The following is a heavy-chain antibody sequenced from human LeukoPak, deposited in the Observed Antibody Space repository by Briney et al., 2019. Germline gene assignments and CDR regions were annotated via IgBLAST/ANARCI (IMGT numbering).Heavy chain of an antibody. D-gene: IGHD3-22*01. CDR1: GGSISSGSYY. Sequence: SQTLSLTCTVSGGSISSGSYYWSWIRQPAGKGLEWIGRIYTSGSTNYNPSVKSRVTISVDTSKNQFSLKLSSVTAADTAVYYCARDPIVVVITGGAFDIWGQGTMVTVSS. CDR2: IYTSGST. J-gene: IGHJ3*02. CDR3: ARDPIVVVITGGAFDI. V-gene: IGHV4-61*02.